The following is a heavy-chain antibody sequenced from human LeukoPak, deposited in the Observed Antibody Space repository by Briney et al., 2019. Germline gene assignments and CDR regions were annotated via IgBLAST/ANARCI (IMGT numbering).Heavy chain of an antibody. J-gene: IGHJ4*02. V-gene: IGHV4-59*01. CDR3: VASYGGYVLDY. CDR2: VFNNGGT. Sequence: ASETLSVTCSVSGGSIGSYHWNWIRQPSGKGLEWIGIVFNNGGTKHNPSLKSRVAISVDTSKNQFALKLSSVTAADTAVYYCVASYGGYVLDYWGQGALVIVSS. D-gene: IGHD5-12*01. CDR1: GGSIGSYH.